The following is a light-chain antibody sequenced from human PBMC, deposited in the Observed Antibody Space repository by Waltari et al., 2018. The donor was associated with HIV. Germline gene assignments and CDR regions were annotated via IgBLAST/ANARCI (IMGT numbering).Light chain of an antibody. CDR1: SSDVVGYNY. J-gene: IGLJ3*02. CDR2: DVT. V-gene: IGLV2-23*02. CDR3: CSYAGSGTWV. Sequence: QSALTQPASVSGSPGQSITISCTGTSSDVVGYNYVSWYQQHPGKAPKLMFYDVTKRPSGVSNRFSGSKSGNTASLTISGLQAEDEADYYCCSYAGSGTWVFGGGTKLTVL.